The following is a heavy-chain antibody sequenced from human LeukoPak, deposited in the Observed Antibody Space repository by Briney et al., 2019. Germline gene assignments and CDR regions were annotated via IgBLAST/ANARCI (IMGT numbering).Heavy chain of an antibody. CDR1: GFTFGDYA. D-gene: IGHD5-12*01. Sequence: GGSLRLSCTSSGFTFGDYAMGWVRQAPGKGLEWLGFVRTKLFGATTQYAPSVKRRFTMSRDDSKSIAYLQMNGLRTEDTAVFFCIRLGGSGHDRFDSWGQGTLVTVSS. CDR3: IRLGGSGHDRFDS. CDR2: VRTKLFGATT. J-gene: IGHJ4*02. V-gene: IGHV3-49*04.